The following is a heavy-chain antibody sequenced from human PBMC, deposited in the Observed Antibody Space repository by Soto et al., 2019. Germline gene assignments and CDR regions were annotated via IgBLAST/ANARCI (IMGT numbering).Heavy chain of an antibody. D-gene: IGHD3-22*01. CDR3: ATRAYYYDSRGYFDY. J-gene: IGHJ4*02. CDR1: GFTFSSYA. V-gene: IGHV3-23*01. CDR2: ISGSGGST. Sequence: GGSLRLSCAASGFTFSSYAMSWVRQAPGKGLEWVSAISGSGGSTYYADSVKGRFTISRDNSKNTLYLQMNSLRAEDTAVYYCATRAYYYDSRGYFDYWGQGTLVTVSS.